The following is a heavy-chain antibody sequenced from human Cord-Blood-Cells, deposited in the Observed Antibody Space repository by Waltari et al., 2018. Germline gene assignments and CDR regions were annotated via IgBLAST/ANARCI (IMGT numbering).Heavy chain of an antibody. D-gene: IGHD6-13*01. CDR1: GFSLSTSGVG. CDR3: AHTASIAAAGKGDFDY. CDR2: IYWDDDK. Sequence: QITLKESGPTLVKPTQTLTLTCTFSGFSLSTSGVGVGWIRQPPGKALEWLALIYWDDDKRYSPTLKDRLTITKDTSKNQVVITMTNIDPGDTATYYCAHTASIAAAGKGDFDYCGQGTLVTVSS. V-gene: IGHV2-5*02. J-gene: IGHJ4*02.